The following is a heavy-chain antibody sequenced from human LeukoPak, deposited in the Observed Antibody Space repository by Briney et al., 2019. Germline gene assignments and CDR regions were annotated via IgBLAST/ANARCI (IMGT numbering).Heavy chain of an antibody. J-gene: IGHJ4*02. CDR2: IYYTGST. V-gene: IGHV4-59*08. Sequence: PSETLSLTCTVSGGSISNYFWSWVRQPPGKGLGWIGYIYYTGSTNYNPSLKSRVTISVDTSKNQFSLTLSSVTAADTAVYYCARYYYGSGSYQRYFDYWGQGTLVTVSS. CDR1: GGSISNYF. CDR3: ARYYYGSGSYQRYFDY. D-gene: IGHD3-10*01.